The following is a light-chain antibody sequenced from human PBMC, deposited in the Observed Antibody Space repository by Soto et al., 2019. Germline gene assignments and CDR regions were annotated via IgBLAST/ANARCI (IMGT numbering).Light chain of an antibody. CDR1: QSVSTY. CDR2: DAS. Sequence: EIVMTQSPATLSLSPGERATLSCRASQSVSTYLAWYQQRPGQAPRLLIYDASYRATDIPPRFSGSGSGTDFTLTISSLEPEDFAVYYCQQSRSWPPTITFGQGTRLEIK. V-gene: IGKV3-11*01. J-gene: IGKJ5*01. CDR3: QQSRSWPPTIT.